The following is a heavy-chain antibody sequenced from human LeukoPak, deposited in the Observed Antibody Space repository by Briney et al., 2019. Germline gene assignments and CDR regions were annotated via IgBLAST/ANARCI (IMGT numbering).Heavy chain of an antibody. CDR1: GFTFSSYW. D-gene: IGHD4-17*01. CDR3: ARDPYGY. J-gene: IGHJ4*02. CDR2: INSDGSST. Sequence: AGSLRLSCAASGFTFSSYWMHWVRHAPGKGLVWVSRINSDGSSTSYADSVKGRFTISRDDAKNKLYLQMDSLRAEDTAAYYFARDPYGYWGQGTLVTVSS. V-gene: IGHV3-74*01.